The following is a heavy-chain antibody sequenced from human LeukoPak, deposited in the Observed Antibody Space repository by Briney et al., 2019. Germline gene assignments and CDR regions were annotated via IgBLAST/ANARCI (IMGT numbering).Heavy chain of an antibody. CDR3: ARVGYGSGSYYNP. J-gene: IGHJ5*02. V-gene: IGHV3-21*01. D-gene: IGHD3-10*01. CDR2: ISSSSYI. CDR1: GFTFSSYS. Sequence: GGSLRLSCAASGFTFSSYSMNWVRQAPGKGLEWVSSISSSSYIYYADSVKGRFTISRDNAKNSLYLQMNSLRAEDTAVYYCARVGYGSGSYYNPWGQGALVTVSS.